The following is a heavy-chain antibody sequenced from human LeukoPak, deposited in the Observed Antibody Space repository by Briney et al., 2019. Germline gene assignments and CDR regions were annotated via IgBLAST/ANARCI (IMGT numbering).Heavy chain of an antibody. CDR3: ATAYDFLYYFDY. V-gene: IGHV3-7*01. CDR2: IKQDGSEK. J-gene: IGHJ4*02. D-gene: IGHD3-3*01. CDR1: GFTFSSYW. Sequence: GGSLRLSCAASGFTFSSYWMSWVRQAPGKGLEWVANIKQDGSEKYYVDSVKGRFTISRDNARNSLYLQMNSLRAEDTAVYYCATAYDFLYYFDYWGQGTLVTVSS.